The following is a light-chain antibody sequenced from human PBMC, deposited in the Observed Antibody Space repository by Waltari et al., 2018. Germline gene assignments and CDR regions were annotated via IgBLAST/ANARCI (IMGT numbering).Light chain of an antibody. J-gene: IGLJ3*02. Sequence: QLVLTQSPSASASLGASVKLTCTLSSGHSSNVIAWHQQQPEKGPRYLMKVNSDGSHSKGDKSPDRFSGSSAGAERYLTISSLQSEDEADYDCQTGGHGTWVFGGGTKLTVL. CDR2: VNSDGSH. CDR1: SGHSSNV. V-gene: IGLV4-69*01. CDR3: QTGGHGTWV.